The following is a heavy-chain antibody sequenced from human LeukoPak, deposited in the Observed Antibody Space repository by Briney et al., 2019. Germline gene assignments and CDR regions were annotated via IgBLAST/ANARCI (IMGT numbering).Heavy chain of an antibody. J-gene: IGHJ4*02. Sequence: GGSLRLSCAASGFTFRNTWMNWVRQAPGKGLEWVGRIQSKTDGGTTEYAAPVKGRFTIPRDDSKTTLYMQMNSLKPEDTAVYYCASLTVRGVINIWGQGTLVTVSS. V-gene: IGHV3-15*01. D-gene: IGHD3-10*01. CDR1: GFTFRNTW. CDR2: IQSKTDGGTT. CDR3: ASLTVRGVINI.